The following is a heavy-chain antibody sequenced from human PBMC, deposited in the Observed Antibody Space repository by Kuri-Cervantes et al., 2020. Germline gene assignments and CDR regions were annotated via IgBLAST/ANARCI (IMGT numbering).Heavy chain of an antibody. J-gene: IGHJ4*02. CDR1: GYTFTSYD. Sequence: ASVKVSCKASGYTFTSYDINWVRQATGQGLEWMGWMNPNSGNTGYAQKFQGRVTMTRDTSISTAYMELSRLRSDDTAVYYCARWYSYGLTDYWGQGTLVTVSS. CDR3: ARWYSYGLTDY. D-gene: IGHD5-18*01. V-gene: IGHV1-8*02. CDR2: MNPNSGNT.